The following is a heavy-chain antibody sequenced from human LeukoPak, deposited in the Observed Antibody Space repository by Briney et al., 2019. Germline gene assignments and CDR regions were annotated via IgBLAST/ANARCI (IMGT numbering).Heavy chain of an antibody. Sequence: GGSLRLSCAASGFTFSRYAMTWVRQAPGKGLEWVSSNSGSGGSTYYADSVKGRFTISRDNSKNTLYLQMNSLRSEDTAVYYCAKDDAWLRFGEWSQGTLVTVSS. CDR2: NSGSGGST. J-gene: IGHJ4*02. CDR3: AKDDAWLRFGE. CDR1: GFTFSRYA. V-gene: IGHV3-23*01. D-gene: IGHD3-10*01.